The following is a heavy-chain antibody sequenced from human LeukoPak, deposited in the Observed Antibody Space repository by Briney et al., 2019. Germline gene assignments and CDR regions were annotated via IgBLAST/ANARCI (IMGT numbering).Heavy chain of an antibody. D-gene: IGHD3-22*01. CDR1: GFTFSSYA. CDR2: ISYDGSNK. V-gene: IGHV3-30*04. Sequence: GRSLRLSCAASGFTFSSYAMHWVRQAPGKGLEWVAVISYDGSNKYYADSVKGRFTISRDNSKNTLYLQMNSLRAEDTAVYYCARPDYYDSSGSYAFDIWGQGTMVTVSS. CDR3: ARPDYYDSSGSYAFDI. J-gene: IGHJ3*02.